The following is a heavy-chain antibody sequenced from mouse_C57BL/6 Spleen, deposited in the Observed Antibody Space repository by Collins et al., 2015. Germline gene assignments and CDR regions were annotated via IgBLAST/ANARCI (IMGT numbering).Heavy chain of an antibody. CDR1: GYTFTSYW. Sequence: QVQLQQPGAELVMPGASVKLSCKASGYTFTSYWMHWVKQRPGQGLEWIGEIDPSDSYTNYNQKFKGKSTLTVDKSSSTAYMQLSSLTSEDSAVYYCARRGAQATYAYWGQGTLVTVSA. D-gene: IGHD3-2*02. J-gene: IGHJ3*01. CDR3: ARRGAQATYAY. V-gene: IGHV1-69*01. CDR2: IDPSDSYT.